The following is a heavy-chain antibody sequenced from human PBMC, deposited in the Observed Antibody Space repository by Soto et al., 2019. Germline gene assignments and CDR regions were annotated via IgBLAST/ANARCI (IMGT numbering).Heavy chain of an antibody. V-gene: IGHV1-3*01. D-gene: IGHD2-21*02. CDR3: ARSIVVVTALDY. Sequence: ASVKVSCKASGYSFPNHEINWVRQAPGQRLEWMGWINAGNGNTKYSQKFQGRVTITRDTSASTAYMELSSLRSEDTAVYYCARSIVVVTALDYWGQGTLVTVSS. CDR1: GYSFPNHE. CDR2: INAGNGNT. J-gene: IGHJ4*02.